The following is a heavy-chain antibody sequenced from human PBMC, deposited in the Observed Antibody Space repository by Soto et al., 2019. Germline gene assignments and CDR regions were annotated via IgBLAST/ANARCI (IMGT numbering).Heavy chain of an antibody. CDR1: GYNFTTYW. J-gene: IGHJ3*01. CDR2: IDPSDSYT. CDR3: ARLHPSQASKV. V-gene: IGHV5-10-1*01. Sequence: GETLKITCQGSGYNFTTYWINWVRQMPGKDLEWMGRIDPSDSYTDYSPSFQGHVTISADKSISTAYVQWTSLQASDTAMYYCARLHPSQASKVWGQGTMVSVSS.